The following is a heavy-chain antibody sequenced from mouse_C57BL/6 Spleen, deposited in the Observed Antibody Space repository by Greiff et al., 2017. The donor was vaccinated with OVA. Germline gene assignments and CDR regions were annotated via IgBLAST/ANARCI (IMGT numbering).Heavy chain of an antibody. CDR2: IYPGDGDT. J-gene: IGHJ4*01. V-gene: IGHV1-82*01. CDR1: GYAFSSSW. D-gene: IGHD1-1*01. Sequence: QVQLQQSGPELVKPGASVKISCKASGYAFSSSWMNWVKQRPGKGLEWIGRIYPGDGDTNYNGKFKGKATLTADKSSSTAYMQLSSLTSEDSAVYFCARSSSYHYAMDYWGQGTSVTVSS. CDR3: ARSSSYHYAMDY.